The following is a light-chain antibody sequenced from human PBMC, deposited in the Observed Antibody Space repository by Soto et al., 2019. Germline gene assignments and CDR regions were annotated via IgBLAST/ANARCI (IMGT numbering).Light chain of an antibody. CDR1: SGDVGGYNF. CDR2: DVS. J-gene: IGLJ3*02. CDR3: CSYGGSYPWV. V-gene: IGLV2-11*01. Sequence: QSALTQPRSVSGSPGQSVTISCTGTSGDVGGYNFVSWYQQHPGKAPTLMIFDVSQRPSGVPDRFSGSKSGNTASLTISGLQAAEEADYYACSYGGSYPWVFGGGPKVTVL.